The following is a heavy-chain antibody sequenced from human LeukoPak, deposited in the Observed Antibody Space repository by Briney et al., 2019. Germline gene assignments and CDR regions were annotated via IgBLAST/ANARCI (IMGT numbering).Heavy chain of an antibody. CDR3: TRHTDTIDY. D-gene: IGHD2-8*02. CDR1: GFTFSDST. CDR2: TNKKAKNYAT. J-gene: IGHJ4*02. V-gene: IGHV3-73*01. Sequence: GGSLRLSCAASGFTFSDSTIHWVRQAPGRGLEWVGRTNKKAKNYATAYAASVKGRLIISRDDSKNTAFLQMNSLKTEDTALYYCTRHTDTIDYWGQGTLVTVSS.